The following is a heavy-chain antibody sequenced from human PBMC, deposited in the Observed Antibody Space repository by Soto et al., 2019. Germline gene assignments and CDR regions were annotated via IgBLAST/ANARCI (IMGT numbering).Heavy chain of an antibody. CDR2: ISGSVGSS. J-gene: IGHJ5*01. CDR1: GFTFRRYA. V-gene: IGHV3-23*01. CDR3: AKEGSPFGVVTYNRFDS. Sequence: GGSLRLSCAASGFTFRRYAVSCVRQARWKGLEWVSSISGSVGSSYYADSVKGRFTISRDNSRNTLSLQMNSLRAEDTALYYCAKEGSPFGVVTYNRFDSWGQGTLLTVSS. D-gene: IGHD3-3*01.